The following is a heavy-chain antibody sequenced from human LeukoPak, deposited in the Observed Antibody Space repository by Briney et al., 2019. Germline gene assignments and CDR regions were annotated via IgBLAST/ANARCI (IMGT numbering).Heavy chain of an antibody. J-gene: IGHJ4*02. Sequence: PGGSLRLSCAASGFTSSSYAMSWVRQAPGKGLEWVSAISGSGGSTYYADSVKGRFTISRDNSKNTLYLQMNSLRAEDTAVYYCAKDQAPYYYDSSGYYCYFDYWGQGTLVTVSS. V-gene: IGHV3-23*01. D-gene: IGHD3-22*01. CDR3: AKDQAPYYYDSSGYYCYFDY. CDR1: GFTSSSYA. CDR2: ISGSGGST.